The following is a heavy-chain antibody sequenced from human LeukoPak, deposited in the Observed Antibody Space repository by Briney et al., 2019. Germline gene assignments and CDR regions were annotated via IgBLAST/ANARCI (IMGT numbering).Heavy chain of an antibody. CDR2: ISSSSSAT. CDR1: GLTFSSHS. D-gene: IGHD6-13*01. V-gene: IGHV3-48*01. CDR3: ASWAGAAAGFSGPFDY. Sequence: HPGGSLRLSCAASGLTFSSHSMNWVRQAPGKGLEWISHISSSSSATYYADSVKGRFTISRDNAENSLYLQMNSLRGEDTAVYYCASWAGAAAGFSGPFDYWGQGTLVTVSS. J-gene: IGHJ4*02.